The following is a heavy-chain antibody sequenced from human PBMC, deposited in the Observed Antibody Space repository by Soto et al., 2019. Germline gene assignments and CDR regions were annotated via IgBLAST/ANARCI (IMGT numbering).Heavy chain of an antibody. J-gene: IGHJ6*02. CDR2: INPNSGGT. V-gene: IGHV1-2*04. CDR1: GYTFTGYY. CDR3: ARGPNCSSTSCYPYYYYYYGMDV. D-gene: IGHD2-2*01. Sequence: QVQLVQSGAEVKKPGASVKVSCKASGYTFTGYYMHWVRQAPGQGLEWMGWINPNSGGTNYAQKFQGWVTTTRDTSISTADMELSRLRSDDTAVYYCARGPNCSSTSCYPYYYYYYGMDVWGQGTTVTVSS.